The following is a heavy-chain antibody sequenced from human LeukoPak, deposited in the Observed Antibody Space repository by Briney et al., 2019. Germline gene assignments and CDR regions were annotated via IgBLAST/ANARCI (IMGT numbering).Heavy chain of an antibody. Sequence: GGSLRLSCAASGVTFRSDTLNWVRQAPGKGLEWVSSISSGSTYMYYADSVKGRFTISRDNAKNTLYLQMNSLRAEDTAVYYCASDFWSGYYTPMGVNYWGQGTLVTVSS. J-gene: IGHJ4*02. CDR3: ASDFWSGYYTPMGVNY. D-gene: IGHD3-3*01. CDR1: GVTFRSDT. V-gene: IGHV3-21*01. CDR2: ISSGSTYM.